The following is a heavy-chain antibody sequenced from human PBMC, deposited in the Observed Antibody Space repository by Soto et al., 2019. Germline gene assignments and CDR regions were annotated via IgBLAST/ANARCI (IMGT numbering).Heavy chain of an antibody. V-gene: IGHV4-31*03. Sequence: QVQLQESGPGLVKPSQTLSLTCTVSGGSISSGGYYWSWIRQHPGKGLEWIGYIYYSGSTYYNPSRHSRVTISVDTSKNQFSLKLSSVTAADTAVYYCATRPYCSGGSCYAGPVGWFDPWGQGTLVTVSS. CDR3: ATRPYCSGGSCYAGPVGWFDP. J-gene: IGHJ5*02. D-gene: IGHD2-15*01. CDR2: IYYSGST. CDR1: GGSISSGGYY.